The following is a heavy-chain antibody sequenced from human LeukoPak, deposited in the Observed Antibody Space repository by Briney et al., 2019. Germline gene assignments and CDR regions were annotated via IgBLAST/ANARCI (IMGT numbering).Heavy chain of an antibody. D-gene: IGHD1-1*01. CDR1: GFTFSSYE. CDR3: VRDFMYNTACTGC. V-gene: IGHV3-48*03. Sequence: AGYLRLSGAASGFTFSSYEMNWVRPAPGKELKWVSYLNSSGSTIYYADSVKGSFTMSRDNGKDTVDLQMNSLEAEATAVYYFVRDFMYNTACTGCWGQGTLVTVSS. J-gene: IGHJ4*02. CDR2: LNSSGSTI.